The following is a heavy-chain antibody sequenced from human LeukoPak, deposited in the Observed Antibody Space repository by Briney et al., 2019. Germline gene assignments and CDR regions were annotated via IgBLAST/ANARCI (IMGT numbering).Heavy chain of an antibody. CDR1: GFTFSSYG. V-gene: IGHV3-33*01. J-gene: IGHJ3*02. CDR2: IWYDGSNK. CDR3: ATYSYRSSTSCLVGDAFDI. D-gene: IGHD2-2*01. Sequence: GRSLRLSCAASGFTFSSYGMHWVRQAPGKGLEWVAVIWYDGSNKYYADSVKGRFTISRDNSKNTLYLQMNSLRAEDTAVYYCATYSYRSSTSCLVGDAFDIWGQGTMVTVSS.